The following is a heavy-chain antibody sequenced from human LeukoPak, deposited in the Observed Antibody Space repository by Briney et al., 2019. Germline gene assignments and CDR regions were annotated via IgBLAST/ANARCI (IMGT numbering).Heavy chain of an antibody. J-gene: IGHJ4*02. Sequence: GRSLRLSCVGSGFSLNEYGIHWVRQAPGKGLEWVAVVSYDGGHKYYADSVKGRFTISRDTSSDTVSLQMNSLRVEDTAVYYCARDRINMMVLGHDSGLDSWGQGTLVTVSS. V-gene: IGHV3-30*03. CDR2: VSYDGGHK. D-gene: IGHD3-22*01. CDR1: GFSLNEYG. CDR3: ARDRINMMVLGHDSGLDS.